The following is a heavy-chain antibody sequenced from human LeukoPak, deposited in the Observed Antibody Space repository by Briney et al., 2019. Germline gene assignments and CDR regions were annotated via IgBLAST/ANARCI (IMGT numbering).Heavy chain of an antibody. CDR1: GFTFSDYY. D-gene: IGHD6-13*01. V-gene: IGHV3-23*01. CDR2: ISGSGGST. Sequence: PGGSLRLSCAASGFTFSDYYMSWVRQAPGKGLEWVSAISGSGGSTYYADSVKGRFTVSRDNSKNTLYLQMNSLRAEDTAVYYCAKAEGGQLVFDYWGQGTLVTVSS. CDR3: AKAEGGQLVFDY. J-gene: IGHJ4*02.